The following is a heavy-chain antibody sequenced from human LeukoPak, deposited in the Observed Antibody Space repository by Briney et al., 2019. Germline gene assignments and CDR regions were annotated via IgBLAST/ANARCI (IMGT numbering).Heavy chain of an antibody. CDR1: GFTFSSYG. J-gene: IGHJ6*02. V-gene: IGHV3-30*02. Sequence: GGSLRLSCAASGFTFSSYGMHWVRQAPGKGLEWVAFIRYDGSNKYYADSVKGRFTISRDNSKSTLYLQMNSLRAEDTAVYYCAKVYGDSTRYYYYGMDVWGQGTTVTVSS. CDR3: AKVYGDSTRYYYYGMDV. D-gene: IGHD4-17*01. CDR2: IRYDGSNK.